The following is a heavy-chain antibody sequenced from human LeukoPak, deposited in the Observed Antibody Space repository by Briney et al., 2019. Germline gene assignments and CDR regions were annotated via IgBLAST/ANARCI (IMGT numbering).Heavy chain of an antibody. CDR1: GYTFTSYG. V-gene: IGHV1-18*04. J-gene: IGHJ5*02. CDR3: ARAFSDYGSGSYSWFDP. CDR2: ISAYNGNT. D-gene: IGHD3-10*01. Sequence: ASVKVSCKASGYTFTSYGISWVRQAPGQGLEWMGWISAYNGNTNYAQKLQGRVTMTTDTSTSTAYMELRSLRSDDTAVYYCARAFSDYGSGSYSWFDPWGQGTLVTVSS.